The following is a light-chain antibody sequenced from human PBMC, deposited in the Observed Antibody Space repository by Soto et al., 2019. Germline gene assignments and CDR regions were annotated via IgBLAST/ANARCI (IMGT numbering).Light chain of an antibody. CDR2: ANN. V-gene: IGLV1-44*01. J-gene: IGLJ2*01. CDR1: GSSIGTNT. CDR3: AAWDGSLNNVL. Sequence: QSVLTQPPSASGTPGQRVSISCSGSGSSIGTNTVNWYRQLPGPAPKLLIYANNQRPSGVPDRFSGSKSGNSASLAIRGLQSEDEAEDYCAAWDGSLNNVLFGGGTQVTVL.